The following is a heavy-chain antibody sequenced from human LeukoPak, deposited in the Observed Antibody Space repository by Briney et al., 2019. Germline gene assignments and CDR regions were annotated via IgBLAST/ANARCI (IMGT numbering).Heavy chain of an antibody. CDR2: INPSGGIT. V-gene: IGHV1-46*01. Sequence: ASVKVSCKASGYTFTSYYMHWVRQAPGQGLEWMGIINPSGGITSYAQKFQGRVTMTRDTSTSTVYMELSSLRSDDTAVYYCARGVPGYSYGEMYFDCWGQGTLVTVSS. D-gene: IGHD5-18*01. CDR1: GYTFTSYY. CDR3: ARGVPGYSYGEMYFDC. J-gene: IGHJ4*02.